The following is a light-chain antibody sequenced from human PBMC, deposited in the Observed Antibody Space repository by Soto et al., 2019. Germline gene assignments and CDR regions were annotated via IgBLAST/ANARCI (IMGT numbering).Light chain of an antibody. CDR3: QLYGSPYT. V-gene: IGKV3-20*01. CDR1: QTVSSHY. CDR2: GAS. Sequence: EIVLTQSPGTLSLSPGESATLSCRASQTVSSHYLAWYQQKPGQSPRLLIYGASNRASGIPDRFSGRASGTDFTFTISRLEPEDFAMYYCQLYGSPYTFGQGTKLDIK. J-gene: IGKJ2*01.